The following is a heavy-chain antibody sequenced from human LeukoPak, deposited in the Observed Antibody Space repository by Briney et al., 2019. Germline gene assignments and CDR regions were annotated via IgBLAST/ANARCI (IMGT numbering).Heavy chain of an antibody. V-gene: IGHV3-21*01. J-gene: IGHJ4*02. D-gene: IGHD1-1*01. CDR1: GFTFSSYG. CDR3: ARDLYNWNDRGFDY. CDR2: ISSSSSYI. Sequence: GGTLGLSCAASGFTFSSYGMSWVRQAPGKGLEWVSSISSSSSYIYYADSVKGRFTISRDNAKNSLYLQMNSLRAEDTAVYYCARDLYNWNDRGFDYWGQGTLVTVSS.